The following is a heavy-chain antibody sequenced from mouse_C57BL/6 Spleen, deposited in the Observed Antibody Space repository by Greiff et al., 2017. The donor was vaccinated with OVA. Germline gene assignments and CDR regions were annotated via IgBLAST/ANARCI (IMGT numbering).Heavy chain of an antibody. D-gene: IGHD2-3*01. J-gene: IGHJ4*01. CDR1: GYTFTSYG. Sequence: QVQLQQSGAELARPGASVKLSCKASGYTFTSYGISWVKQRTGQGLEWIGEIYPRSGNTYYNEKFKGKATLSADKSSSTAYMELRSLTSEDSAVYYCARGGWLLRENAMDYWGQGTSVTVSS. V-gene: IGHV1-81*01. CDR3: ARGGWLLRENAMDY. CDR2: IYPRSGNT.